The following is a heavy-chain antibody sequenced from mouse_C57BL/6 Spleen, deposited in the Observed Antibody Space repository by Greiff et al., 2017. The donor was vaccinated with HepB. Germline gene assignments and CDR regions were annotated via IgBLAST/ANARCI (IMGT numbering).Heavy chain of an antibody. CDR3: ARHEGYGSSYSYYAMDY. V-gene: IGHV2-6-1*01. Sequence: VQRVESGPGLVAPSQSLSITCTVSGFSLTSYGVHWVRQPPGKGLEWLVVIWSDGSTTYNSALKSRLSISKDNSKSQVFLKMNSLQTDDTAMYYCARHEGYGSSYSYYAMDYWGQGTSVTVSS. J-gene: IGHJ4*01. D-gene: IGHD1-1*01. CDR2: IWSDGST. CDR1: GFSLTSYG.